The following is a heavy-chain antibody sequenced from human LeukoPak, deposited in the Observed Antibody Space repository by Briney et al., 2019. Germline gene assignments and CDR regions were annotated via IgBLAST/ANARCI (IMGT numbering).Heavy chain of an antibody. J-gene: IGHJ2*01. CDR2: IIPIVGIA. CDR3: ARLHGDYGWHFDL. Sequence: SVSVSCKASGGTFSSYAISWVRQAPGQGLEWMGRIIPIVGIANYAQTFQGRVTISADKSTSTAYMEMSSLRSENTGVYYWARLHGDYGWHFDLWGRGTLVTVSS. D-gene: IGHD4-17*01. V-gene: IGHV1-69*04. CDR1: GGTFSSYA.